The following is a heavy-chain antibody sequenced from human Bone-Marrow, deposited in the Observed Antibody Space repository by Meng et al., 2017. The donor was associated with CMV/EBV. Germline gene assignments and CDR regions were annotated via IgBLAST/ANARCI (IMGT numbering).Heavy chain of an antibody. CDR2: IRSKANSYAT. V-gene: IGHV3-73*01. J-gene: IGHJ6*02. CDR3: ARDQFAGDYYYYGMDV. Sequence: GESLKISCAASGFTFSGSAMHWVRQASGKGLEWVGRIRSKANSYATAYAASVKGRFTISRDDSKNTAYLQMNSLKTEDTAVYYCARDQFAGDYYYYGMDVWGQGTTVTVSS. CDR1: GFTFSGSA. D-gene: IGHD1-26*01.